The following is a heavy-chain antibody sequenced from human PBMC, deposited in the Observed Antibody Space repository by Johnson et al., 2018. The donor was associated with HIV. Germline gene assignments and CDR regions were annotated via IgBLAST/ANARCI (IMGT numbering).Heavy chain of an antibody. CDR2: INWSGGST. Sequence: VQLVESGGGVIRPGGSLRLSCASSGFTFEDYGMSWVRQVPGKGLAWVSGINWSGGSTGYADSVKGRFTVSRDNAKNSLYLQMNGLRAEDTAVYYCARNEYSNYGGRDAFDIWGQGTMVTVPS. J-gene: IGHJ3*02. CDR1: GFTFEDYG. CDR3: ARNEYSNYGGRDAFDI. V-gene: IGHV3-20*04. D-gene: IGHD4-11*01.